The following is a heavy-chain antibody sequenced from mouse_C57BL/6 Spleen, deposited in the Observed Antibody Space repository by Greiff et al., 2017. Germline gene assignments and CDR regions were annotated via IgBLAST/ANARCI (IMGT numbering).Heavy chain of an antibody. CDR1: GFTFSSYA. D-gene: IGHD2-5*01. CDR3: AREGYYSNYVKAMDY. CDR2: ISDGGSYT. J-gene: IGHJ4*01. V-gene: IGHV5-4*01. Sequence: DVMLVESGGGLVKPGGSLKLSCAASGFTFSSYAMSWVRQTPEKRLEWVATISDGGSYTYYPDNVKGRFTISRDNAKNNLYLQMSHLKSEDTAMYYCAREGYYSNYVKAMDYWGQGTSVTVSS.